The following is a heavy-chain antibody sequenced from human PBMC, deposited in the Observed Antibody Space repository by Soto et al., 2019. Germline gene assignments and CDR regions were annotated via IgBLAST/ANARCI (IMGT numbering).Heavy chain of an antibody. V-gene: IGHV4-39*01. CDR3: ARHVVTAAGTWAL. J-gene: IGHJ4*02. CDR2: TYYSGST. CDR1: GGSISSSSYY. D-gene: IGHD6-13*01. Sequence: PSETLSLTCTVSGGSISSSSYYWGWIHQPPGKGLEWIGSTYYSGSTYYNPSLKSRVTISVDTSKNQFYLKLSSVTAADTAVYYCARHVVTAAGTWALWGQGTLVTVSS.